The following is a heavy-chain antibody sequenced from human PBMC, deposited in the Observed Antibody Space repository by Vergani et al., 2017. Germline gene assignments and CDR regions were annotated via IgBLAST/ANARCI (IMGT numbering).Heavy chain of an antibody. J-gene: IGHJ6*03. CDR3: ARDEHGYCSSTSCYYYYYMDV. CDR2: ISYDGSNK. Sequence: QVQLVESGGGVVQPGRSLRLSCAASGFTFSSYAMHWVRQAPGKGLEWVAVISYDGSNKYYADSVKGRFTISRDNSKNTLYLQMNSLRAEDTAVYYCARDEHGYCSSTSCYYYYYMDVWGKGTTVTVSS. CDR1: GFTFSSYA. V-gene: IGHV3-30-3*01. D-gene: IGHD2-2*03.